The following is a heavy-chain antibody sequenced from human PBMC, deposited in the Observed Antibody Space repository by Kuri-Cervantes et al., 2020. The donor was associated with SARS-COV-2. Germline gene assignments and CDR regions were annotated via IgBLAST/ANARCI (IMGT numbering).Heavy chain of an antibody. CDR3: AREFALAGGNWFDP. V-gene: IGHV1-58*01. D-gene: IGHD6-19*01. J-gene: IGHJ5*02. CDR1: GFTFTSSA. CDR2: IVVGSGNT. Sequence: SVKVSCKASGFTFTSSAVQWVRQARGQRLEWIGWIVVGSGNTNYAQKFQERVTITRDMSTSTAYMELSSLRAEDTAVYYCAREFALAGGNWFDPWGQGTLVTVSS.